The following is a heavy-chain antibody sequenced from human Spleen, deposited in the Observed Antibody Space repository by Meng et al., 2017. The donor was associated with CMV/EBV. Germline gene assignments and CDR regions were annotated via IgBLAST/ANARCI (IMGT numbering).Heavy chain of an antibody. Sequence: GGSLRLSCAASGFRFGDYSMHWVRQAPGKGLEWVAFIRSDGSNTYYADSVKSRFTISRDNSKNTLYLQMTSLRAEDTAVYYCANRYSGYEDVWYFDYWGQGTLVTVSS. CDR2: IRSDGSNT. CDR1: GFRFGDYS. CDR3: ANRYSGYEDVWYFDY. V-gene: IGHV3-30*02. J-gene: IGHJ4*02. D-gene: IGHD5-12*01.